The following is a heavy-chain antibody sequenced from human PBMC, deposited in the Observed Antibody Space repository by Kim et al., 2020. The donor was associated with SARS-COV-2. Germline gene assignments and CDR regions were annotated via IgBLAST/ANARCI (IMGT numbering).Heavy chain of an antibody. J-gene: IGHJ6*02. V-gene: IGHV3-23*01. CDR3: ANGPNDFRTPRDYYYGMDV. D-gene: IGHD3-3*01. Sequence: GRFTISRDNSKNTLYLQMNSLRAEDTAVYYCANGPNDFRTPRDYYYGMDVWGQGTTVTVSS.